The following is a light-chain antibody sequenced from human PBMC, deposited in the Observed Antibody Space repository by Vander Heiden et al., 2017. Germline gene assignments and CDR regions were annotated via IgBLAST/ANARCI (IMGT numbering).Light chain of an antibody. J-gene: IGKJ1*01. V-gene: IGKV3-11*01. CDR2: DAS. CDR1: QSVSSY. Sequence: EIVLTHSPPTLSSSPGARPTLSCTASQSVSSYFSWSQQKPGHATRLLIDDASNRATGIPGRCSGSGCGTDITLTISSLEPEYFAVYYCQQRSNWPWTFGQGTKVEIK. CDR3: QQRSNWPWT.